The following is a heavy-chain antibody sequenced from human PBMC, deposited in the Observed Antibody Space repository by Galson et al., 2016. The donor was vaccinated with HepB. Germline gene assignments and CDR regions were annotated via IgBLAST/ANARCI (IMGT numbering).Heavy chain of an antibody. D-gene: IGHD6-19*01. CDR2: ISTSDDNI. V-gene: IGHV1-18*01. CDR1: GYTFTTYG. Sequence: SCKASGYTFTTYGVTWVRQAPGQGLEWVGWISTSDDNIQYSQKLQGRVTVTTDTSTTTAYMELRSLRSDDTAVYYCARGAVSDYWGQGTLVTVSS. CDR3: ARGAVSDY. J-gene: IGHJ4*02.